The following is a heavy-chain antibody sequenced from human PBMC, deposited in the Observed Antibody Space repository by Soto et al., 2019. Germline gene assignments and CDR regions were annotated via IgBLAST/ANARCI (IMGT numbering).Heavy chain of an antibody. D-gene: IGHD3-10*01. V-gene: IGHV3-21*01. CDR1: GFTFSSYS. CDR2: ISSSSSYI. J-gene: IGHJ6*03. Sequence: EVQLVESGGGLVKPGGSLRLSCAASGFTFSSYSMNWVRQAPGKGLEWVSSISSSSSYIYYADSVKGRFTISRDNAKDSLYLQMNSLRAEDTALYYCARDNPYLGAGEGWTYYMDVWGKGTTVTVSS. CDR3: ARDNPYLGAGEGWTYYMDV.